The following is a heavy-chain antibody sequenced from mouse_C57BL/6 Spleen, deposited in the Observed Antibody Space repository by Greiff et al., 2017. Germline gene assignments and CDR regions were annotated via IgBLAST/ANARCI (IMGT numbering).Heavy chain of an antibody. Sequence: VQLQQSGAELVRPGASVKLSCTASGFTIKDDYMHWVKQRPEQGLEWIGWIDPENGDTEYASKFQGKATITADTSSNTAYLQLSSLTSEDTAVYYCTKGGYPYAMDYGGQGTSVTVS. CDR2: IDPENGDT. D-gene: IGHD2-2*01. J-gene: IGHJ4*01. V-gene: IGHV14-4*01. CDR3: TKGGYPYAMDY. CDR1: GFTIKDDY.